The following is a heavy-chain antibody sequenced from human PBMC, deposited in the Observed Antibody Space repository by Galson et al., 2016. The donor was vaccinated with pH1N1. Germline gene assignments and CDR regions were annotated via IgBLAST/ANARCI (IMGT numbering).Heavy chain of an antibody. CDR1: GFSFSTYG. Sequence: SLRLSCAASGFSFSTYGMAWVRQAPGKGLEWLAFIRYDGINKYYADSVKGRFTISRDNSKNTLYLQMNSLRAEDTAVYYCARDPYPLLTSPPHNWFDPWGQGTLVTVSS. D-gene: IGHD2-15*01. V-gene: IGHV3-30*02. CDR2: IRYDGINK. J-gene: IGHJ5*02. CDR3: ARDPYPLLTSPPHNWFDP.